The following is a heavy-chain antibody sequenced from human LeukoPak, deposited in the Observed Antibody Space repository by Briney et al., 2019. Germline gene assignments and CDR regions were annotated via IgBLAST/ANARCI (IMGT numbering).Heavy chain of an antibody. CDR2: IYYSGST. V-gene: IGHV4-31*03. Sequence: SETLSLTCTVSGGSISSGGYYWSWIRQHPGKGLEWIGYIYYSGSTYYNPSPKSRVTISVDTSKNQFSLKLSSVTAADTAVYYCARVGYGDYVDYWGQGTLVTVSS. D-gene: IGHD4-17*01. CDR3: ARVGYGDYVDY. CDR1: GGSISSGGYY. J-gene: IGHJ4*02.